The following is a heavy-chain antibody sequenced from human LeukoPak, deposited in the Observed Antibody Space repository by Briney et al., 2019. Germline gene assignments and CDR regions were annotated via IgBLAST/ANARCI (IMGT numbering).Heavy chain of an antibody. D-gene: IGHD3-10*01. CDR1: GFTFSSYS. CDR2: ITSSSSYI. V-gene: IGHV3-21*01. CDR3: ARFSGSYYNPLDY. Sequence: GGSLRLSCASSGFTFSSYSMNWVRQAPGKGLEWVSSITSSSSYIYYADSVRGRFTISRDNAKNSLYLQMNSMRAEDTAVYYCARFSGSYYNPLDYWGQGTLVTV. J-gene: IGHJ4*02.